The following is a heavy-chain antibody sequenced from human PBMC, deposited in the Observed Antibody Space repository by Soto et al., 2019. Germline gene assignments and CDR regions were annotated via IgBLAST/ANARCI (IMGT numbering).Heavy chain of an antibody. CDR2: IYSGGST. CDR3: ARDVAAAGHYFDY. J-gene: IGHJ4*02. V-gene: IGHV3-53*01. D-gene: IGHD6-13*01. Sequence: HPGGSLRLSCAASGFTFNTYAMNWVRQAAGKGLEWVSVIYSGGSTYYADSVKGRFTISRDNSKNTLYLQMNSLRVEDTAVYYCARDVAAAGHYFDYWGQGTLVTVSS. CDR1: GFTFNTYA.